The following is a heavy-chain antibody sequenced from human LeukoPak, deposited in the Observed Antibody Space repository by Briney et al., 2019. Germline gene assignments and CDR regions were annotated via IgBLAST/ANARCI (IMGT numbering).Heavy chain of an antibody. V-gene: IGHV4-39*01. CDR3: ARHRGYYGSASKVDY. CDR2: IYYSGST. CDR1: GGSISSSSHY. Sequence: SETLSLTCTVSGGSISSSSHYWGWIRQAPGKGLEWIGSIYYSGSTYYNPSLKSRVTISVDTSKNQFSLKLSSVTAADTALYYCARHRGYYGSASKVDYWGQGTLVTVSS. D-gene: IGHD3-10*01. J-gene: IGHJ4*02.